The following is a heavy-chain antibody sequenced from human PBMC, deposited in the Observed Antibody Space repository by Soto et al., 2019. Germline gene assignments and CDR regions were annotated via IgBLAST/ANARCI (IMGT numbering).Heavy chain of an antibody. CDR1: GFNVSVNY. Sequence: EVQLVESGGGLIQPGGSLRLSCAASGFNVSVNYMNWVRQAPGKGLEWVSVINGGGSTNYADSVRGRFTIARDTSKITLSLQMNSMRAEDTAVYYCVRENHYNGMDVWGQGTTVFVSS. V-gene: IGHV3-53*01. J-gene: IGHJ6*02. CDR3: VRENHYNGMDV. CDR2: INGGGST.